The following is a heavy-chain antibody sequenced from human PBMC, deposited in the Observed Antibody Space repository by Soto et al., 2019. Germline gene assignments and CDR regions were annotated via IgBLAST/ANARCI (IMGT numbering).Heavy chain of an antibody. CDR1: GYSFTSYW. Sequence: GESLKISCKGSGYSFTSYWISWVRQMPGKGLEWMGRIDPSDSYTNYSPSFQGHVTISADKSISTAYLQWSSLKAPDTAMYYCARHVGSSGWLGYYYYGMDVWGQGTTVTVSS. V-gene: IGHV5-10-1*01. CDR2: IDPSDSYT. CDR3: ARHVGSSGWLGYYYYGMDV. J-gene: IGHJ6*02. D-gene: IGHD3-22*01.